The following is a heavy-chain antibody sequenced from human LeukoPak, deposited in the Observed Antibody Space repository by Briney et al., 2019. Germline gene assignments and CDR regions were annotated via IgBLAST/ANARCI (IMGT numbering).Heavy chain of an antibody. CDR2: INHSGST. J-gene: IGHJ4*02. V-gene: IGHV4-34*01. CDR1: GGSFSGYY. CDR3: ARESDVAGTDY. D-gene: IGHD6-19*01. Sequence: SETLSLTCAVYGGSFSGYYWSWIRQPPGKGLEWIGEINHSGSTNYNPSLKSRVTISVDTSKNQFSLKPSSVTAADTAVYYCARESDVAGTDYWGQGTLVTVSS.